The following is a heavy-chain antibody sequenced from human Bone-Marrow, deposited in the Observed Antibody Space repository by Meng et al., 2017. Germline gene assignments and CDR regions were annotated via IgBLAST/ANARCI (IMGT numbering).Heavy chain of an antibody. CDR1: GGSFSGYY. J-gene: IGHJ4*02. CDR3: ARGLGSSRRGSGYY. V-gene: IGHV4-34*01. CDR2: INHSGST. Sequence: GSLRLSCAVYGGSFSGYYWSWIRQPPGKGLEWIGEINHSGSTNYNPSLKIGVTISVDTSKNPFSLKLSSVTAADTPVYYCARGLGSSRRGSGYYWGQGTLVTVSS. D-gene: IGHD2-15*01.